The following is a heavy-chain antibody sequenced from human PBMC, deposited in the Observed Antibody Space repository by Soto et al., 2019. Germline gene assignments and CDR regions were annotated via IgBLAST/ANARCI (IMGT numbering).Heavy chain of an antibody. D-gene: IGHD6-6*01. V-gene: IGHV3-30*18. J-gene: IGHJ6*02. CDR3: AKSIAALSGYYYGMDV. Sequence: GGSLRLSCAASGFTFSSYGMHWVRQAPGKGLEWVAVISYDGSNKYYADSVKGRFTISRDNSKSTLYLQMNSLRAEDTAVYYCAKSIAALSGYYYGMDVWGQGTTVTVSS. CDR2: ISYDGSNK. CDR1: GFTFSSYG.